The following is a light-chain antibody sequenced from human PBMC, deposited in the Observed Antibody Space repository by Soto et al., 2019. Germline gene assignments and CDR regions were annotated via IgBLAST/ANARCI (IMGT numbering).Light chain of an antibody. CDR2: SLS. V-gene: IGKV1-39*01. Sequence: DIQMTQSPSSLSASVGDRVTITCRASHNIGNYLHWYQQQPGKAPKLLIYSLSTLQTGVPSRFSGSGSGTDFTLTISSLQPEDFSSFYCQHSYNSPTWTFGQGTKVEIK. CDR1: HNIGNY. J-gene: IGKJ1*01. CDR3: QHSYNSPTWT.